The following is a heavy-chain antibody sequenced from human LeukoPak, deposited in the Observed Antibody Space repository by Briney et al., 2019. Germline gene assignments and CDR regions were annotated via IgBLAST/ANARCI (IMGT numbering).Heavy chain of an antibody. CDR3: VFYSSGWYDFDY. V-gene: IGHV3-23*01. CDR1: GFTFSSYA. J-gene: IGHJ4*02. Sequence: GGSLRLSCAASGFTFSSYAMSWVRQAPGKGLEWVSAISGSGGSTYYADSVKGRFTISRDNYKNTLYLQMNSLRAEDTAVYYCVFYSSGWYDFDYWGQGTLVTVSS. D-gene: IGHD6-19*01. CDR2: ISGSGGST.